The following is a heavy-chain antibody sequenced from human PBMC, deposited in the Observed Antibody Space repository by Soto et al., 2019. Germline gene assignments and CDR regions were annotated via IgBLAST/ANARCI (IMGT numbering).Heavy chain of an antibody. J-gene: IGHJ6*02. V-gene: IGHV1-18*04. CDR2: ISAYNGNT. CDR3: AREGAGYCSSPSWRDYYYYYGLDV. D-gene: IGHD2-2*01. CDR1: GYTFTSYG. Sequence: ASVKVSCKASGYTFTSYGISWVRQAPGQGLEWMGWISAYNGNTNYAQKLQGRVTMTTDTSTSTAYMELRSLRSDDTAVYYCAREGAGYCSSPSWRDYYYYYGLDVWGQATTVTVSS.